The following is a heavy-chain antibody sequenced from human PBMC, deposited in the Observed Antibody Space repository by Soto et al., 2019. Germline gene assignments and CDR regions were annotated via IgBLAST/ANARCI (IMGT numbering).Heavy chain of an antibody. V-gene: IGHV5-51*01. CDR2: IYPGDSDT. CDR3: ARRGGGIAVAGTWGGFDI. D-gene: IGHD6-19*01. Sequence: GESLKISCKGSGYSFTSYWIGWVRQMPGKGLEWMGIIYPGDSDTRYSPSFQGQVTISADKSISTASPQWSSLKASDTAMYYCARRGGGIAVAGTWGGFDIWGQGTLVTVSS. CDR1: GYSFTSYW. J-gene: IGHJ4*02.